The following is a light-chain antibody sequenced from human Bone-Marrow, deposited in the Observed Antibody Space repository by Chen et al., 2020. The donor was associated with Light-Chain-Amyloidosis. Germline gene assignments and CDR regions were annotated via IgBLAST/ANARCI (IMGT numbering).Light chain of an antibody. CDR1: QTISSNY. Sequence: EIVLTQSPGTLSLSPGEGANLPCRASQTISSNYLTWYQQKFGQAPRLLIYGSSSRATGIPDRFTGSGSETDFTLTINRLEPEDFAMYYCQQYGTSPLTFGGGTKVEIK. V-gene: IGKV3-20*01. CDR3: QQYGTSPLT. CDR2: GSS. J-gene: IGKJ4*01.